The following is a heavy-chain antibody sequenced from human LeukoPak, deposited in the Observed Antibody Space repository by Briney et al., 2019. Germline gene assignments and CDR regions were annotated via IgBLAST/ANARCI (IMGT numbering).Heavy chain of an antibody. CDR1: GYTFTGYY. V-gene: IGHV1-2*02. J-gene: IGHJ5*02. Sequence: ASVKVSCKASGYTFTGYYMHWVRQAPGQGLEWMGWINPNSGGTNYAQKFQGRVTMTRDTSISTAYMELSRLRSDDTAVYYCARAARDCSGGSCYGWVAFWFDPWGQGTLVTVSS. CDR2: INPNSGGT. D-gene: IGHD2-15*01. CDR3: ARAARDCSGGSCYGWVAFWFDP.